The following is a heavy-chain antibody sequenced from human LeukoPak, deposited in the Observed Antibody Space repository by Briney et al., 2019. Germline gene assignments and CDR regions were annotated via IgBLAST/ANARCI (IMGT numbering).Heavy chain of an antibody. J-gene: IGHJ4*02. D-gene: IGHD1-26*01. V-gene: IGHV4-39*01. CDR1: GGSISSTSSY. Sequence: SETLSLTCTVSGGSISSTSSYWGWIRQPPGKGLEWIATIYYSGSTYYNASLKSRITIAVDTSKSQFSLKLSSVTAADTAVYYCARLNYYGFDYWGQGTLVTFSS. CDR3: ARLNYYGFDY. CDR2: IYYSGST.